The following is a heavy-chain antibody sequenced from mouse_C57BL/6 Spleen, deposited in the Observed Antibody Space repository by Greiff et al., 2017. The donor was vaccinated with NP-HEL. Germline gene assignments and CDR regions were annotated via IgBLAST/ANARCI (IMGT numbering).Heavy chain of an antibody. D-gene: IGHD1-1*01. CDR2: ISSGGSYT. CDR3: ARRYGSSGWYFDV. J-gene: IGHJ1*03. V-gene: IGHV5-6*01. Sequence: EVHLVESGGDLVKPGGSLKLSCAASGFTFSSYGMSWVRQTPDKRLEWVATISSGGSYTYYPASVKGRFTISRTHALNTLYLQMSRLKSEDTAMYYCARRYGSSGWYFDVWGTGTTVTVSS. CDR1: GFTFSSYG.